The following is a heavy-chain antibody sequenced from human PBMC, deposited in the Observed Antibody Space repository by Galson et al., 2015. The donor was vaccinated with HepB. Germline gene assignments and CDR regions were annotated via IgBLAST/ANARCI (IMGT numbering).Heavy chain of an antibody. CDR3: ARDSVGYFNYYLDY. D-gene: IGHD3-9*01. J-gene: IGHJ4*02. CDR1: GFTFSDYE. V-gene: IGHV3-48*03. CDR2: ISRSGDII. Sequence: SLRLSCAASGFTFSDYEINWVRQAPGKGLEWISYISRSGDIIYYAASVKGRFTIASDDASNSVYLQMNSLRAEDTAIYYCARDSVGYFNYYLDYWGQGTLVTVSS.